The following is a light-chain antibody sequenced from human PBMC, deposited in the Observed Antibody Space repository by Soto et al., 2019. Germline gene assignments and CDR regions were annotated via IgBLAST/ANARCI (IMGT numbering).Light chain of an antibody. CDR1: SCDVGRYNY. CDR2: EVS. CDR3: SSYTSTFTYV. Sequence: QSVLTQPASVSGSPGQSITISCSGTSCDVGRYNYVSWYQQHPGTAPKLMIYEVSNRPSGVSNRFSGSKSGDTASLTISGLQAEDEADYYCSSYTSTFTYVFGAGTKVTVL. J-gene: IGLJ1*01. V-gene: IGLV2-14*01.